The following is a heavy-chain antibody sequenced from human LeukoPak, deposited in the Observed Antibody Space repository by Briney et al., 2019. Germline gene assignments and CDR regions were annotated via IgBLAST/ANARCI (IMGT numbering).Heavy chain of an antibody. Sequence: ASVKVSCKASGYTFTSYGISWVRQAPGQGLEGMGWISAYNGNTNYAQKLQGRVTMTTDTSTSTAYMELRSLRSDDTAVYYCARDGNYYDSSGYYSRKFDPWGQGTLVTVSS. CDR1: GYTFTSYG. V-gene: IGHV1-18*01. J-gene: IGHJ5*02. CDR3: ARDGNYYDSSGYYSRKFDP. CDR2: ISAYNGNT. D-gene: IGHD3-22*01.